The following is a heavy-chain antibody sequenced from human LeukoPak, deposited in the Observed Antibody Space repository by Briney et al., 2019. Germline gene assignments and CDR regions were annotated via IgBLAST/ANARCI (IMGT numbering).Heavy chain of an antibody. CDR3: AAPGYKYGYVLDH. Sequence: GASVKVSCKASGYTFTSYGISWVRQAPGQGLEWMGWISPNNGDTRYSQKFQGRVTMTTDTSISTAYMELSGLTSDDTAVYYCAAPGYKYGYVLDHWGQGTLVTVSS. J-gene: IGHJ4*02. V-gene: IGHV1-18*04. D-gene: IGHD5-18*01. CDR1: GYTFTSYG. CDR2: ISPNNGDT.